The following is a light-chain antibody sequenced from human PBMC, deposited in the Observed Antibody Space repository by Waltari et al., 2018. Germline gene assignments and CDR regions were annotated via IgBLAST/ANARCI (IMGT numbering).Light chain of an antibody. Sequence: QSALTQPRPVSGSPGQSVTIPCTGSSSDVGRYDYVSWYQQRPGKPPKLIISEVSQRPSGVPDRFSGSKSGNTASLTISGLQADDEADYYCYSYAATYSIFGGGTKLTVL. J-gene: IGLJ2*01. V-gene: IGLV2-11*01. CDR1: SSDVGRYDY. CDR2: EVS. CDR3: YSYAATYSI.